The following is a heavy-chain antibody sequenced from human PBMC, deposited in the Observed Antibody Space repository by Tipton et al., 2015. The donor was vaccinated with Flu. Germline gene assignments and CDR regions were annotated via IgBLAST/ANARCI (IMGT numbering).Heavy chain of an antibody. Sequence: LRLSCAASGFTFSDYYMSWMRQAPGKGLEWIGHMYYSGGNKYNPSLKSRVTISVDTSMSQFSLRLQSVTAADTAIYYCVRGRGSGYDYFDHWGQGTLVTVPS. CDR2: MYYSGGN. D-gene: IGHD5-12*01. J-gene: IGHJ4*02. V-gene: IGHV4-59*01. CDR1: GFTFSDYY. CDR3: VRGRGSGYDYFDH.